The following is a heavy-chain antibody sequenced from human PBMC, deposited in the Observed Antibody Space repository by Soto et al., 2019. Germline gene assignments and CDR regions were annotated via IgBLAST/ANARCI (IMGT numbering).Heavy chain of an antibody. CDR1: GYSVTNSW. J-gene: IGHJ4*02. CDR2: IFPSDSDT. D-gene: IGHD6-19*01. V-gene: IGHV5-51*01. Sequence: GESLKISCKGSGYSVTNSWMAWVRQMPGKGLEWMGIIFPSDSDTRYSPSFQGQVTISADKSINTAYLQWSSLRASDTAVYYCARLGSGLDYWGQGTLVTVSS. CDR3: ARLGSGLDY.